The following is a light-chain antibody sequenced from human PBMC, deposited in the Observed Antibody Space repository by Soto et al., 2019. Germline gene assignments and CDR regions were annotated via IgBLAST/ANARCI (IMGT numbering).Light chain of an antibody. CDR2: GVS. CDR3: QLYSGSTWT. V-gene: IGKV3-20*01. J-gene: IGKJ1*01. CDR1: QSISHKY. Sequence: IVLTQSPGTLSLSPGERATLSCRASQSISHKYLAWYQQEPGQAPRLLIHGVSNRATGIPDRFSGCGSGTAFTLTISRLEPEDFAVYYCQLYSGSTWTFGQGNKVEIK.